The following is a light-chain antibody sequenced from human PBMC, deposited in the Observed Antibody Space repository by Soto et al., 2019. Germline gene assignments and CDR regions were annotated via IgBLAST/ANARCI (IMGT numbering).Light chain of an antibody. CDR3: QQYDNLPYT. Sequence: DIQMTQSPSSLSASVGDRVTITCQASQDISNYLNWYQQKPGKAPKLLIYAPSNLEIGVPSRFSGSGSGTDFTFTISSLQPEDIATYYCQQYDNLPYTFGQGTKLQIK. J-gene: IGKJ2*01. V-gene: IGKV1-33*01. CDR1: QDISNY. CDR2: APS.